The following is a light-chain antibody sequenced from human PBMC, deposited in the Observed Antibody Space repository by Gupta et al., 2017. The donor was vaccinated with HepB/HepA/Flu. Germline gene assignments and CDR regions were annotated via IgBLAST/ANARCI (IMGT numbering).Light chain of an antibody. CDR2: QVS. CDR3: VQGTHWPT. CDR1: QSLSFSDGNTF. Sequence: RAASISCRSSQSLSFSDGNTFLHWFQQRPGQSPRRLLYQVSKRDSGVPERFSGSGSGTGFTLRSSMVEAEDVAIYYCVQGTHWPTFGGGTKVEIK. V-gene: IGKV2-30*01. J-gene: IGKJ4*01.